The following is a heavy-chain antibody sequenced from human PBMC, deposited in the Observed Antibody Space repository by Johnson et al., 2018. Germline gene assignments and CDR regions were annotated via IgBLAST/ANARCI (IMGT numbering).Heavy chain of an antibody. V-gene: IGHV3-7*01. CDR3: ARHYYYDSNLDY. CDR2: IKQDGNEK. D-gene: IGHD3-22*01. J-gene: IGHJ4*02. Sequence: VQLVESGGGLVQPGGSLRLSCAASGFTFSSYWMSWVRQAPGKGLEWVANIKQDGNEKYYVDSVKGRFTISRDNAKNSLYLQMNSLRAEDTAIYYCARHYYYDSNLDYWCQGTLVTVSS. CDR1: GFTFSSYW.